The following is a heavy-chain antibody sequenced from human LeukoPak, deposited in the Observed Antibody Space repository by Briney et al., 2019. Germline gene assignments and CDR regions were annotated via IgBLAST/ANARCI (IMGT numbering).Heavy chain of an antibody. J-gene: IGHJ4*02. CDR3: ASLGSSDY. V-gene: IGHV3-7*01. D-gene: IGHD2-15*01. Sequence: SGGSLRLSCAASGFTFSNAWMSWVRQAPGKGLEWVANMKQDGREKYYVASVKGRFTISRDNAKNSLYLQMNSLRAEDTAVYYCASLGSSDYWGQGTLVTVSS. CDR2: MKQDGREK. CDR1: GFTFSNAW.